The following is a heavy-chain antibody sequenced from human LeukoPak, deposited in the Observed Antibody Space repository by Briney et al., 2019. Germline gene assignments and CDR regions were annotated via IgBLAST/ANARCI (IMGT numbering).Heavy chain of an antibody. V-gene: IGHV4-59*08. CDR2: IYYSGST. CDR3: ARSTSSTSHNYFDY. Sequence: SETLSLTCTVSGGSISSYYWSWIRQPPGKGLEWIGYIYYSGSTNYNPSLKSRVTISVDTSKNQFSLKLSSVTAADTAVYYCARSTSSTSHNYFDYWGQGTLVTVSS. J-gene: IGHJ4*02. CDR1: GGSISSYY. D-gene: IGHD2-2*01.